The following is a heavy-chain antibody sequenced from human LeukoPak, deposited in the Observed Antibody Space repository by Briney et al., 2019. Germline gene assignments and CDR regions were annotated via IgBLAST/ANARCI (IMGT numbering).Heavy chain of an antibody. J-gene: IGHJ5*02. CDR1: GYTFTSYA. Sequence: ASVKVSCKASGYTFTSYAMHWVRQAPGQRLEWMGWINAGNGNTKYSQKFQGRVTITRDTSASTAYMELSSLRSEDTAVYYCARGRWARGFWSGYYTGDWFDPWGQGTLVTVSS. CDR2: INAGNGNT. V-gene: IGHV1-3*01. D-gene: IGHD3-3*01. CDR3: ARGRWARGFWSGYYTGDWFDP.